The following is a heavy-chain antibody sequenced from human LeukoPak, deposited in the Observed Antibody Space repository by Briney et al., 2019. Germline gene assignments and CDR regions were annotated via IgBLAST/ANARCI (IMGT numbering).Heavy chain of an antibody. CDR3: ARGHRYCSGGSCYSVNWFDP. CDR1: GGSISSGDYY. V-gene: IGHV4-30-4*01. D-gene: IGHD2-15*01. Sequence: SQTLSLTCTVSGGSISSGDYYWSWIRQPPGKGLEWIGYIYYSGSTYYNPSLKSLVTISVDTSKNQFSLKLSSVTAADTAVYYCARGHRYCSGGSCYSVNWFDPWGQGTLVTVSS. J-gene: IGHJ5*02. CDR2: IYYSGST.